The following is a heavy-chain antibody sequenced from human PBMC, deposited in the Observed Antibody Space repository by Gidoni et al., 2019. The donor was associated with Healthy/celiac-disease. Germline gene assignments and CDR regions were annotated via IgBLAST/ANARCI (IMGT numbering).Heavy chain of an antibody. Sequence: EVQLLESVGGLVQPGGSLRPSCAASGFTFSSYAMSWVRQAPGKGLEWVSAISGSGGSTYYADSVKGRFTISGDNSKNTLYLQMNSLRAEDTAVYYCAKHITKRYFDLWGRGTLVTVSS. CDR3: AKHITKRYFDL. CDR1: GFTFSSYA. D-gene: IGHD3-10*01. CDR2: ISGSGGST. V-gene: IGHV3-23*01. J-gene: IGHJ2*01.